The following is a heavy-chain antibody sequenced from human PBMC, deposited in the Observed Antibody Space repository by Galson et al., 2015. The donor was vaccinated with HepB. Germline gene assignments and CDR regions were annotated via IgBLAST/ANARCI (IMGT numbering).Heavy chain of an antibody. CDR1: GYSFTSYW. CDR2: IDPSDSYT. V-gene: IGHV5-10-1*01. Sequence: QSGAEVKKPGESLRISCKGSGYSFTSYWISWVRQMPGKGLEWMGRIDPSDSYTNYSPSFQGHVTISADKSISTAYLQWSSLKASDTAMYYCARQEQQLDGSNWFGPWGQGTLVTVSS. CDR3: ARQEQQLDGSNWFGP. J-gene: IGHJ5*02. D-gene: IGHD6-13*01.